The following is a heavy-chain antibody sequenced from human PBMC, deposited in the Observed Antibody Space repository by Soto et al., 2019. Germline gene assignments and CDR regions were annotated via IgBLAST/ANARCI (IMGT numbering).Heavy chain of an antibody. D-gene: IGHD6-13*01. V-gene: IGHV5-51*01. Sequence: GESLKISCKGSGYSFTSYWIGWVRQMPGKGLEWMGIIYPGDSDTRYSPSFQGQVTISADKSISTAYLQWSSLKASDAAMYYCARNSIAAAGTFAFDIWGQGTMVTVSS. CDR3: ARNSIAAAGTFAFDI. CDR2: IYPGDSDT. J-gene: IGHJ3*02. CDR1: GYSFTSYW.